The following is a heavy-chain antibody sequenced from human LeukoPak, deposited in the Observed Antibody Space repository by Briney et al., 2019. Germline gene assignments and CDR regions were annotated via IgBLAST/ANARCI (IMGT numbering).Heavy chain of an antibody. V-gene: IGHV1-2*02. J-gene: IGHJ5*02. CDR1: GYTFTGYY. CDR3: ARGEYSYGYEFWFDP. D-gene: IGHD5-18*01. Sequence: ASVKVSCKASGYTFTGYYMHWVRQAPGQGLEWMGWINPNSSGTNYAQKFQGRVTMTRDTSISTAYMELSRLRSDDTAVYYCARGEYSYGYEFWFDPWGQGTLVTVSS. CDR2: INPNSSGT.